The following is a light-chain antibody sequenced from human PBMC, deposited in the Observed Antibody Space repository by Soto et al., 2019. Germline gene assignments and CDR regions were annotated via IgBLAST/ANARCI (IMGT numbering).Light chain of an antibody. CDR2: FGS. CDR3: MPALESAST. Sequence: ESVMTQSPLSLHVTPGEPASIACRSSQSRLHSNGYNYLDWYLQKPGQSPQILIYFGSNRASGVTYRFSGSRTGKDYTMKISRVEAADVWVYYSMPALESASTCGQGTKLEIK. V-gene: IGKV2-28*01. J-gene: IGKJ2*01. CDR1: QSRLHSNGYNY.